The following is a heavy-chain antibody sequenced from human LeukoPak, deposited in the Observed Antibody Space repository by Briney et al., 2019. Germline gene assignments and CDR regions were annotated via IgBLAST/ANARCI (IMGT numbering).Heavy chain of an antibody. CDR1: GDSFTSYR. Sequence: LXISXKGSGDSFTSYRIGWGRRMPGKGLEGRGIIYPGDSDTRYSPSFQGQVTISADKSISTAYLQWSSLKASDTAMYYCARPQIQDDAFDIWGQGTMVTVSS. CDR2: IYPGDSDT. V-gene: IGHV5-51*01. CDR3: ARPQIQDDAFDI. J-gene: IGHJ3*02.